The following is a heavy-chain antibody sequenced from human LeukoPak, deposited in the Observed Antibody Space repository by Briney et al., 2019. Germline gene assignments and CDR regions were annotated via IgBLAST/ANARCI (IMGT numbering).Heavy chain of an antibody. J-gene: IGHJ4*02. D-gene: IGHD4-17*01. CDR1: GGSFSGYY. V-gene: IGHV4-34*01. CDR2: INHSGST. Sequence: LSETLSLTCAVYGGSFSGYYWSWIRQPPGKGLEWIGEINHSGSTNYNPSLKSRVTISVDTSKNQFSLKLSSVTAADTAVYYCARSDYGDYDYYWGQGTLVTVSS. CDR3: ARSDYGDYDYY.